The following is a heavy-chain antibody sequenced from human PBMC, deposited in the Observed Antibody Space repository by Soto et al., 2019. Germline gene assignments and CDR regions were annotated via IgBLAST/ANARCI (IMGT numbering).Heavy chain of an antibody. CDR3: ARTKTGDYDGSPKYYFDY. CDR2: ISYDGSNK. Sequence: GGSLRLSCAASGFTFSSYAMHWVRQAPGKGLEWVAVISYDGSNKYYADSVKGRFTISRDNSKNTLYLQMNSLRAEDTAVYYCARTKTGDYDGSPKYYFDYWGQGTLVTVSS. J-gene: IGHJ4*02. V-gene: IGHV3-30-3*01. D-gene: IGHD4-17*01. CDR1: GFTFSSYA.